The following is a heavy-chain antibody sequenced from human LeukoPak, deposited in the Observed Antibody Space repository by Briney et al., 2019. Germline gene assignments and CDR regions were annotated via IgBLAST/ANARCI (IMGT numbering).Heavy chain of an antibody. D-gene: IGHD6-13*01. Sequence: GGSLRLSCGASGFTFSTFAMIWVRQPPGKGLEWVSSIFPSGGEIHYADSVRGRFTISRDNSKSTLSLQMNSLRAEDTAIYYCARFIAAPYYFDYWGRGTLVTVSS. CDR1: GFTFSTFA. J-gene: IGHJ4*02. CDR2: IFPSGGEI. V-gene: IGHV3-23*01. CDR3: ARFIAAPYYFDY.